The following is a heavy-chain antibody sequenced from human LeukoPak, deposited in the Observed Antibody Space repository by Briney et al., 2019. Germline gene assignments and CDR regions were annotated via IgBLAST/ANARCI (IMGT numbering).Heavy chain of an antibody. J-gene: IGHJ5*02. CDR2: INHSGST. D-gene: IGHD3-10*01. Sequence: SETLTLTCAVYGGSFSGYYWSWIRQTPGKGLEWIGEINHSGSTNYNPSLKSRVTISVDTSKNQFSLKLSSVTAADTAVYYCARASTYYYGSGSYSNWFDPWGQGTLVTVSS. CDR1: GGSFSGYY. CDR3: ARASTYYYGSGSYSNWFDP. V-gene: IGHV4-34*01.